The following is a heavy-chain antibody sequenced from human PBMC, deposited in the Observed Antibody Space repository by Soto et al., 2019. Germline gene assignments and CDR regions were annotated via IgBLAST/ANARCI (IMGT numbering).Heavy chain of an antibody. J-gene: IGHJ3*02. Sequence: PGGSLRLSCAASGFTFSDYAMSWVRQAPGKGLEWISGLGGSNTETQYAASVEGRFTVSRDNSKSTLFLQMNSLRVEDTAVYYCAKDKVDHNSVWDPFDIWGQGTLVTVSS. D-gene: IGHD2-15*01. CDR1: GFTFSDYA. V-gene: IGHV3-23*01. CDR2: LGGSNTET. CDR3: AKDKVDHNSVWDPFDI.